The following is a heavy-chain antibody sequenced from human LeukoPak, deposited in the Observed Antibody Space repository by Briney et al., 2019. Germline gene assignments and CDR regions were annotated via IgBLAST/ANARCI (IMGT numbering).Heavy chain of an antibody. V-gene: IGHV4-34*01. CDR1: GGSFSGYY. Sequence: SETLSLTCAVYGGSFSGYYWSWIRQPPGKGLEWIGEINHSGSTNYNPSLKSRVTISVDTSKNQFSLKLSSVTAADTAVYYCASLTHSGSSNYWGQGTLVTVSS. CDR2: INHSGST. J-gene: IGHJ4*02. CDR3: ASLTHSGSSNY. D-gene: IGHD1-26*01.